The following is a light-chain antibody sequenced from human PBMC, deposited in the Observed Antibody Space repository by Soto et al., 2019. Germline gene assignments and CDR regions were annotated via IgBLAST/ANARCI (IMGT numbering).Light chain of an antibody. CDR2: DVS. V-gene: IGLV2-14*01. J-gene: IGLJ2*01. CDR1: SSDVGGYNY. CDR3: SSYTSSSTSVI. Sequence: QSVLTQPASVSGSPGQSITISCTGTSSDVGGYNYVSWYQQHPGKAPKLMIYDVSNRPSGVSNRFSGSKSGNTASLTISGLQAEDEADYYCSSYTSSSTSVILGGGTKLTVL.